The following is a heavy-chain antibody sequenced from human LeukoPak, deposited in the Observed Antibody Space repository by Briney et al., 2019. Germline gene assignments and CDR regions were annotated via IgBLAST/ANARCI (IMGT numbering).Heavy chain of an antibody. Sequence: ASVKVSCKASGYTFTSYDINWVRQATGQGLEWMGWMNPNSGNTGYAQKFQGRVTMTRNTSISTAYMELSSLRSEDTAVYYCARLRSWYGVYYFDYWGQGTLVTVSS. V-gene: IGHV1-8*01. CDR2: MNPNSGNT. D-gene: IGHD6-13*01. J-gene: IGHJ4*02. CDR1: GYTFTSYD. CDR3: ARLRSWYGVYYFDY.